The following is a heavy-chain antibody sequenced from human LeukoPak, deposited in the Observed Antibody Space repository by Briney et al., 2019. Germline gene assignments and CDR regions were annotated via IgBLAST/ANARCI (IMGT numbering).Heavy chain of an antibody. J-gene: IGHJ4*02. CDR2: VSYDGSNK. CDR3: ALRGYSYGPYYFDY. CDR1: GFTFSSYG. Sequence: GGSLRLSCAASGFTFSSYGMHWVRQAPGKGLEWVAVVSYDGSNKYYADSMKGRFTISRDNSKNTLYLQMNSLRAEDTAVYYCALRGYSYGPYYFDYWGQGTLVTVSS. V-gene: IGHV3-30*03. D-gene: IGHD5-18*01.